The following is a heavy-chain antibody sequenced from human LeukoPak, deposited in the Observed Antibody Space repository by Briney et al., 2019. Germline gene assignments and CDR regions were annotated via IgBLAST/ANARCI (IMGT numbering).Heavy chain of an antibody. D-gene: IGHD2-2*01. CDR3: ASRLYCSNTRCRNFPFAY. CDR2: IIPIFGTA. CDR1: GGTFSSYA. Sequence: ASVKVSCKASGGTFSSYAINWVRQAPRQGLEWMGGIIPIFGTANYAQKFQDRVTITADESTSTAYMELSSLRSEDTAIYYCASRLYCSNTRCRNFPFAYWGQGTLVTVSS. V-gene: IGHV1-69*01. J-gene: IGHJ4*02.